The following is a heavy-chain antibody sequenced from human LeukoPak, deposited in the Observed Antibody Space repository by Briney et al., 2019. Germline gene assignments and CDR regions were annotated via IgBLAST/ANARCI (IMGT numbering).Heavy chain of an antibody. CDR3: GRGTVTTSMKAFDI. V-gene: IGHV4-59*08. CDR2: IYYSGSA. Sequence: SETLSPTCTVSGGSISGYYWSWIRQPPGEGLEWIGYIYYSGSANYNPSLRSRVIILVDTSKNQFSLKSSSVTAADTAVYYCGRGTVTTSMKAFDIWGQGTMVTVSS. D-gene: IGHD4-17*01. CDR1: GGSISGYY. J-gene: IGHJ3*02.